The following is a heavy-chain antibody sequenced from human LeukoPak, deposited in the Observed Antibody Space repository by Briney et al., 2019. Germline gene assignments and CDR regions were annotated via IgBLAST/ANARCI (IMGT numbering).Heavy chain of an antibody. CDR2: IYHSGST. J-gene: IGHJ6*03. CDR3: ARGYHTSSSWLYYYYYYYMDV. CDR1: GGSISSGGYS. D-gene: IGHD6-13*01. V-gene: IGHV4-30-2*01. Sequence: SQTLSLTCAVSGGSISSGGYSWSWIRQPPGKGLEWIGYIYHSGSTYYNPSLKSRVTISVDTSKNQFSLKLSSVTAADTAVYYCARGYHTSSSWLYYYYYYYMDVWGKGTTVTVSS.